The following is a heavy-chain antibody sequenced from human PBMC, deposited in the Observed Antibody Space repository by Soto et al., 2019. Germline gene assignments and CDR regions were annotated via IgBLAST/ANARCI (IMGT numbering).Heavy chain of an antibody. D-gene: IGHD2-8*01. CDR3: ARDGIRDIVLMVYATNWFDP. V-gene: IGHV1-18*01. Sequence: ASVKVSCKVSGYTLTELSMHWVRQAPGQGLEWLGWISAYNGNTNYAQKLQGRVTMTTDSSTSTAYMELRSLRSDDTAVYYFARDGIRDIVLMVYATNWFDPWGQGTLVTVSS. CDR2: ISAYNGNT. J-gene: IGHJ5*02. CDR1: GYTLTELS.